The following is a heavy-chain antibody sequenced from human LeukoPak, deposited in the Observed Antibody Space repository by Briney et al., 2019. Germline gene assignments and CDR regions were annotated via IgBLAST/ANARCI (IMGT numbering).Heavy chain of an antibody. J-gene: IGHJ6*02. V-gene: IGHV3-30*18. CDR3: AKDTCSGGSCYYYYGMDV. Sequence: GGSLGLSCAASGFTFSRYGIHWVRQAPGKGLEWVAVISHDGSNNYYADSVKGRFTISRDNSKNTLYLQMISLRAEDTAVYYCAKDTCSGGSCYYYYGMDVWGQGTTVTVSS. CDR1: GFTFSRYG. CDR2: ISHDGSNN. D-gene: IGHD2-15*01.